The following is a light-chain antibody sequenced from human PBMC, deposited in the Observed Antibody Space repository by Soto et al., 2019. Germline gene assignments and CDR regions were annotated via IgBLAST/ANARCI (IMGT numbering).Light chain of an antibody. Sequence: QSVLTQPASVSGSPGQSITISCTGSSSDVGGRDYVSWYQQHPGKAPKVIIYEVTRWPSGVSGRFSGSKSGNTASLTISGLQPEDEADYYCSSFKNRNTWVFGGGTKVTVL. CDR1: SSDVGGRDY. V-gene: IGLV2-14*01. J-gene: IGLJ3*02. CDR3: SSFKNRNTWV. CDR2: EVT.